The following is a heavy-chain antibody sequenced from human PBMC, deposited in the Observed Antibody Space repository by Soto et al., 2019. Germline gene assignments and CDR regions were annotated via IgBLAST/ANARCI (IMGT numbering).Heavy chain of an antibody. CDR1: GFTFSSCA. CDR3: AKVFGTYYFDY. V-gene: IGHV3-23*01. D-gene: IGHD3-10*01. J-gene: IGHJ4*02. Sequence: PGGSLRLSCAASGFTFSSCAMRWVRQAPGKGLEWVSAIGGSGSNTYYADSVKGRLTVSRDNSQNTMYLQMNSLRAEDTAIYYCAKVFGTYYFDYWGQGTQVTVSS. CDR2: IGGSGSNT.